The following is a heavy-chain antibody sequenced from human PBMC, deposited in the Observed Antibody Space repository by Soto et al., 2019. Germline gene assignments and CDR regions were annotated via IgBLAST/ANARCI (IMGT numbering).Heavy chain of an antibody. D-gene: IGHD1-1*01. Sequence: SETLSLTCTVSGGSISSYYWSWIRQPPGKGLEWIGYIYYSGSTNYNPSLKSRVTISVDTSKNQFSLKLSSVTAADTAVYYCVRVHSWKTNRHIHYWGQGILVTVSS. CDR3: VRVHSWKTNRHIHY. CDR1: GGSISSYY. V-gene: IGHV4-59*01. CDR2: IYYSGST. J-gene: IGHJ4*02.